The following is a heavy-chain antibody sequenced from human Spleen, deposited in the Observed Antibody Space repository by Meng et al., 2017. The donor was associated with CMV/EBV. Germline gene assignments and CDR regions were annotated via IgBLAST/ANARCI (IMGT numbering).Heavy chain of an antibody. J-gene: IGHJ3*02. Sequence: ASVKVSCKASGYTFTSYGISWVRQAPGQGLEWMGLISPYDGNTNYAQKFQGRVTMTTDTSTSTGYMKLSSLRSDDTAVYYCARFGMWLRVVWWTDAFDIWGQGTMVTVSS. CDR3: ARFGMWLRVVWWTDAFDI. CDR2: ISPYDGNT. CDR1: GYTFTSYG. V-gene: IGHV1-18*01. D-gene: IGHD2-21*01.